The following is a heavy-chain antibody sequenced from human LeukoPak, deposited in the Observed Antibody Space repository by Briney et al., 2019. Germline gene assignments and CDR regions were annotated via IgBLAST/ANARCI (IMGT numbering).Heavy chain of an antibody. V-gene: IGHV4-59*12. CDR2: IYYSGST. D-gene: IGHD6-13*01. Sequence: SETLSLTCTVSGGSISSYYWSWIRQPPGKGLEWIGYIYYSGSTNYNPSLKSRVTISVDTSKNQFSLKLTSVTAADTAVYYCARDSNWVAAEFWYFDLWGRGTLVTVSS. CDR3: ARDSNWVAAEFWYFDL. J-gene: IGHJ2*01. CDR1: GGSISSYY.